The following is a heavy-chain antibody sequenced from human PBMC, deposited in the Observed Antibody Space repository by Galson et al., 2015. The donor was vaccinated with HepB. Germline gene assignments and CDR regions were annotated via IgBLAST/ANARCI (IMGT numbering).Heavy chain of an antibody. J-gene: IGHJ4*02. CDR2: IYYTGNT. CDR3: ARAAGDSSTYANDY. CDR1: GASISSSLYY. Sequence: SETLSLTCTVSGASISSSLYYWVWVRQPPEKGLEWIGSIYYTGNTYYKSSLKSRVTIPADMSKNQFSMKVNSVTAADTAVYYCARAAGDSSTYANDYWGQGALVTVSS. V-gene: IGHV4-39*07. D-gene: IGHD5-18*01.